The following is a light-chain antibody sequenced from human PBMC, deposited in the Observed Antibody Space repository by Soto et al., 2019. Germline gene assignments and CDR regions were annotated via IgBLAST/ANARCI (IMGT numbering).Light chain of an antibody. CDR1: QSVSRSY. J-gene: IGKJ1*01. Sequence: EIVLTQSPGTLSLSPGERATLSSRASQSVSRSYLAWYQQKPGQAPRLLIYGASSRATGTPDRFGGSGSGTDFTLTISRLEPEDFAVYYCQQYSSSPWTFGQGTKVDIK. V-gene: IGKV3-20*01. CDR3: QQYSSSPWT. CDR2: GAS.